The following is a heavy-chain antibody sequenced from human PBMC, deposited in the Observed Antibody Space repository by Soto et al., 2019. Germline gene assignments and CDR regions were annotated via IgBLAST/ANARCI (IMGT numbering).Heavy chain of an antibody. CDR1: GFTFSSYA. J-gene: IGHJ4*02. V-gene: IGHV3-23*01. Sequence: PGGSLRLSCAASGFTFSSYAVSWVRQAPGKGPEWISSISGSGSTIYYADSVKGRFTISRDNSTNTLYLQMSSLRAEDTPVYYCPKVFYYYHSSGYYYFDYWGQGTLVTVSS. CDR2: ISGSGSTI. D-gene: IGHD3-22*01. CDR3: PKVFYYYHSSGYYYFDY.